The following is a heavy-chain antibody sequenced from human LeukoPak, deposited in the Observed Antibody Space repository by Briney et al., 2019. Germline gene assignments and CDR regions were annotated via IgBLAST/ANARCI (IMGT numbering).Heavy chain of an antibody. CDR1: GFTFSSYS. Sequence: GGSLRLSCAASGFTFSSYSMNWGRQAPGKGLEWVSSISSSSSYIYYADSVKGRFTISRDNAKNSLYLQMNSLRAEDTAVYYCARGEQWLVPRTFDYWGQGTLVTVSS. CDR2: ISSSSSYI. CDR3: ARGEQWLVPRTFDY. V-gene: IGHV3-21*01. J-gene: IGHJ4*02. D-gene: IGHD6-19*01.